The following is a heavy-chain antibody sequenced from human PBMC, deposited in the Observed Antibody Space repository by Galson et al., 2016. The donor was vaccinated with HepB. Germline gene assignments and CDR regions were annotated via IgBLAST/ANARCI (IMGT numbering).Heavy chain of an antibody. D-gene: IGHD2-2*01. Sequence: SLRLSCAASGFSVSGYALSWVRQPPGKGLEWVSTISGSGDKTYYIDSVKGRFTISRDNSKDTLYLQMHRLRVEDTAVYYCVSPSGYCSSLSCPFDYWGPGTLVSVSS. V-gene: IGHV3-23*01. CDR1: GFSVSGYA. CDR3: VSPSGYCSSLSCPFDY. CDR2: ISGSGDKT. J-gene: IGHJ4*02.